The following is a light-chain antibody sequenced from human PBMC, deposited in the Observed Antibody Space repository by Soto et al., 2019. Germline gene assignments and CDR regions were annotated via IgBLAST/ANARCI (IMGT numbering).Light chain of an antibody. CDR3: AKWDDRLNGLSYV. CDR2: SNN. J-gene: IGLJ1*01. V-gene: IGLV1-44*01. Sequence: QSVLAQPPSASGTPGQRVTISCSGSSSNIGSSTVNWYQQLPGTAPKLLIYSNNQRPSGVPDRFSGSKSGTSASLAISGLQSEDEADYYCAKWDDRLNGLSYVSGTGTKVTVL. CDR1: SSNIGSST.